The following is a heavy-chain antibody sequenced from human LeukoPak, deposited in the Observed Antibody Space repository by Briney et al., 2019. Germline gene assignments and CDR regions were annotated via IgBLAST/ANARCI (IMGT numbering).Heavy chain of an antibody. D-gene: IGHD3-22*01. CDR2: IIPILGIA. J-gene: IGHJ4*02. CDR1: GGTFSSYA. CDR3: ARDYYYDSSGYYFVY. V-gene: IGHV1-69*04. Sequence: ASVKVSCKASGGTFSSYAISWVRQAPGQGLEWMGRIIPILGIANYAQKFQGRVTITADKSTSTAYMELSSLRSEDTAVYYCARDYYYDSSGYYFVYWGQGTLVTVSP.